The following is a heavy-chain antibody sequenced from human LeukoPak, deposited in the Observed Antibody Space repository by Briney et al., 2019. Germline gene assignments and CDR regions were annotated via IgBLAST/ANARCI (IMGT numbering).Heavy chain of an antibody. D-gene: IGHD3-16*01. J-gene: IGHJ6*03. CDR2: VYFTGTT. V-gene: IGHV4-59*11. Sequence: SETLSLTCTVSGGSLDYHYWTWIRQPPGKGLEWIGYVYFTGTTTDNPSLGGRITMSVDTSKNQFSLKLSSVTAADTDVYYWGRGVWEVAVGGKGTRVTVPS. CDR1: GGSLDYHY. CDR3: GRGVWEVAV.